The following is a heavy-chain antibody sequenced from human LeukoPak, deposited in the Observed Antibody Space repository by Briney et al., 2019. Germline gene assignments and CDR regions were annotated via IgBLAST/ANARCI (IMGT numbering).Heavy chain of an antibody. CDR2: INWNGGST. D-gene: IGHD3-22*01. CDR3: ARDNYDSSGPYYFDY. V-gene: IGHV3-20*04. J-gene: IGHJ4*02. CDR1: GFTFDDYG. Sequence: RPGGSLRLSCAASGFTFDDYGMSWVRQAPGKGLEWVSGINWNGGSTGYADSVKGRFTISRDNAKNSLYLQMNSLRAEDTAVYYCARDNYDSSGPYYFDYWGQGTLVTVSS.